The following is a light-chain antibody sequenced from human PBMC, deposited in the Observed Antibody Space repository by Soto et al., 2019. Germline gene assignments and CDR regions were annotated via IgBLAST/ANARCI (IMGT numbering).Light chain of an antibody. Sequence: AIRMTQSPSSLSASTGDRVTITCRASQGINSYLAWYKQKPGKAPKLIIYAASTLQSGVPSRISGSGSVTDFTLTISCLQSEDFATYYCQQYYSYPRAFGQGTKVDIK. CDR2: AAS. CDR3: QQYYSYPRA. V-gene: IGKV1-8*01. CDR1: QGINSY. J-gene: IGKJ1*01.